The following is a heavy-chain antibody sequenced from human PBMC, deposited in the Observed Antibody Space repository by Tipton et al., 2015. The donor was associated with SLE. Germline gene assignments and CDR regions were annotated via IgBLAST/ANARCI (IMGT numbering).Heavy chain of an antibody. CDR3: AKEWAVTGYFDY. J-gene: IGHJ4*02. CDR1: GFTFSSYG. D-gene: IGHD2-21*02. CDR2: IWYDGSNK. V-gene: IGHV3-33*06. Sequence: SLRLSCAASGFTFSSYGMHWVRQAPGKGLEWVAVIWYDGSNKYYADSVKGRFTISRDNSKNTLYLQMNSLRAEDTAVYYCAKEWAVTGYFDYWGQGTLVTVSS.